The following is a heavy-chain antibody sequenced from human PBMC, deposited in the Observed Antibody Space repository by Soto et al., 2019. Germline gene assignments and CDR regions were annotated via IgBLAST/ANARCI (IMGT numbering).Heavy chain of an antibody. D-gene: IGHD6-6*01. CDR1: GGSFSGYY. CDR3: ARAGQLQPAHYYYYYMDV. Sequence: SETLSLTCAVYGGSFSGYYWSWIRQPPGKGLEWIGEINHSGSTNYNPSLKSRVTISVDTSKNQFSLKLSSVTAADTAVYYCARAGQLQPAHYYYYYMDVWGKGTTVTVSS. V-gene: IGHV4-34*01. CDR2: INHSGST. J-gene: IGHJ6*03.